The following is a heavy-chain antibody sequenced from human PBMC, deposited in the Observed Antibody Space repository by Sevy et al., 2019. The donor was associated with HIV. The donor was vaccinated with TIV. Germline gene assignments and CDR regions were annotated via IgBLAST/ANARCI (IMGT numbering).Heavy chain of an antibody. Sequence: GESLKISCKGSGYSFTSYWIGWVRQMPGKGLEWMGIIYPGDSDTRYSPSFQGQVTISADKSISTAYLQWGSPKASDTGMYYCARTRSDSGSYTALAYYYYMDVWGKGTTVTVS. V-gene: IGHV5-51*01. CDR3: ARTRSDSGSYTALAYYYYMDV. J-gene: IGHJ6*03. CDR2: IYPGDSDT. D-gene: IGHD1-26*01. CDR1: GYSFTSYW.